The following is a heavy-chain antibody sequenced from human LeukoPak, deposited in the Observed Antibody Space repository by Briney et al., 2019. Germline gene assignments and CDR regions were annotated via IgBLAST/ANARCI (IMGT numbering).Heavy chain of an antibody. D-gene: IGHD3-22*01. CDR2: IYYSGST. Sequence: SETLSLTCTVSGGSISNYYWNWIRQPPGKGLEWIGYIYYSGSTNYNPSLKSRVTISVDTSKNQFSLKLSSVTAADTAVYYCARQDYDSSGYYPFDYWGQGTLVTVSS. V-gene: IGHV4-59*08. J-gene: IGHJ4*02. CDR1: GGSISNYY. CDR3: ARQDYDSSGYYPFDY.